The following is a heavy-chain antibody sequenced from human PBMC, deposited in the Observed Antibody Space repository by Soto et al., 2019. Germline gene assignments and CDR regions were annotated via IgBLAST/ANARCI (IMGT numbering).Heavy chain of an antibody. J-gene: IGHJ4*02. CDR3: ARDSYCSGGSCYSIFDY. D-gene: IGHD2-15*01. Sequence: QVQLVQSGAEVKKPGASVKVSCKASGYTFTGYYMHWVRQAPGQGLEWMGWINPNSGGTNYAQKFQGRVNMTRDTSISTAYMELSRLRSDDTAVYYCARDSYCSGGSCYSIFDYWGQGTLVTVSS. CDR1: GYTFTGYY. V-gene: IGHV1-2*02. CDR2: INPNSGGT.